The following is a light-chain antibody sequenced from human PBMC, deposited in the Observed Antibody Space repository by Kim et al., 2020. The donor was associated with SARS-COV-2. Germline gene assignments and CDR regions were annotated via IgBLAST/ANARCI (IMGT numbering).Light chain of an antibody. CDR2: DAS. CDR3: QQYSNLIT. Sequence: PGERATLSCWASQSVSSCLAWYQQKPGQAPRLLVYDASNRATGIPARFSGSGSETDFTLTISSLEPEDFAVYYCQQYSNLITFGQGTRLEIK. J-gene: IGKJ5*01. CDR1: QSVSSC. V-gene: IGKV3-11*01.